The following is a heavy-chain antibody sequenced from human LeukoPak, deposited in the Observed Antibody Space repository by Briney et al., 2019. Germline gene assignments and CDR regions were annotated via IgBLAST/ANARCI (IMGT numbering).Heavy chain of an antibody. Sequence: SGGSLRLSCAASGFTFSSYWMSWVRQAPGKGLEWVANIKQGGSEKYYVDSVKGRFTISRDNSKNTLYLQMNSLRAEDTAVYYCAKGSVRGVMGYFDYWGQGTLVTVSS. CDR3: AKGSVRGVMGYFDY. D-gene: IGHD3-10*01. CDR1: GFTFSSYW. V-gene: IGHV3-7*01. J-gene: IGHJ4*02. CDR2: IKQGGSEK.